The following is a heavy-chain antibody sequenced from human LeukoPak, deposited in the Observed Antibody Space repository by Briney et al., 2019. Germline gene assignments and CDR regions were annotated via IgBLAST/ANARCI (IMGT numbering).Heavy chain of an antibody. V-gene: IGHV3-21*04. CDR3: ARGRVNTISCGGDCRVRYFDL. Sequence: GGSLRLSCAASGFTFSSYSMNWVRQAPGKGLEWVSSISSSSSYIYYADSVKGRFTISRDNAKNSLYLQMNSLRAEDTAVYYCARGRVNTISCGGDCRVRYFDLWGRGTLVTVSS. J-gene: IGHJ2*01. CDR2: ISSSSSYI. D-gene: IGHD2-21*02. CDR1: GFTFSSYS.